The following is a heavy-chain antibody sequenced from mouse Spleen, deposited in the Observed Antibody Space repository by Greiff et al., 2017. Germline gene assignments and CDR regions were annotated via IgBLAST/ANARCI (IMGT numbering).Heavy chain of an antibody. CDR1: GYTFTDYY. D-gene: IGHD2-10*02. V-gene: IGHV1-84*02. Sequence: VQVVESGPELVKPGASVKISCKASGYTFTDYYINWVKQKPGQGLEWIGWIYPGSGNTKYNEKFKGKATLTVDTSSSTAYMQLSSLTSEDTAVYFCARGYGDAMDYWGQGTSVTVSS. CDR3: ARGYGDAMDY. CDR2: IYPGSGNT. J-gene: IGHJ4*01.